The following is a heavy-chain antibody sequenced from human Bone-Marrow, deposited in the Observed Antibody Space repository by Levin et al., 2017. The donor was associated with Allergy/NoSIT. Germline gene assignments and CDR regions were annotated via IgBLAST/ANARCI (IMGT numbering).Heavy chain of an antibody. CDR1: GFTFSSYA. Sequence: GESLKISCAASGFTFSSYAMSWVRQAPGKGLEWVSAISGSGGSTYYADSVKGRFTISRDNSKKTLDLQMNSLRAEDTAVYYCANTRGWYNGQYYFDYWGQGTLVTVSS. J-gene: IGHJ4*02. CDR2: ISGSGGST. V-gene: IGHV3-23*01. CDR3: ANTRGWYNGQYYFDY. D-gene: IGHD6-19*01.